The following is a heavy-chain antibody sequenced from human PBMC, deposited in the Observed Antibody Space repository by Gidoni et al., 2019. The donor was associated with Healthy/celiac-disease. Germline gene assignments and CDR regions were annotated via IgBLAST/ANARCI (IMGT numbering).Heavy chain of an antibody. D-gene: IGHD3-16*02. J-gene: IGHJ6*02. Sequence: QVQLQQWGAGLLKPSATLSLTCAVYGGSFSGYYWSWIRQPPGKGLEWIGEINHSGSTNYNPSLKSRVTISVDTSKNQFSLKLSSVTAADTAVYYCARGLGSRDYVWGSYRYFYYYGMDVWGQGTTVTVSS. V-gene: IGHV4-34*01. CDR3: ARGLGSRDYVWGSYRYFYYYGMDV. CDR2: INHSGST. CDR1: GGSFSGYY.